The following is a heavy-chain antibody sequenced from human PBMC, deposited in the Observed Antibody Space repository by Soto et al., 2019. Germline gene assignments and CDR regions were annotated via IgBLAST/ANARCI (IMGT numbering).Heavy chain of an antibody. CDR1: GYTFSNYG. CDR2: ISLYSDGT. D-gene: IGHD2-2*01. V-gene: IGHV1-18*01. CDR3: ARVVPGAEAWFGP. Sequence: ASVKISSKTSGYTFSNYGITWVRQDPGQPLQWLGWISLYSDGTNYAQKFQGRVSMTTDTSTTTAYMELRSLRSDDTAVYYCARVVPGAEAWFGPWGQGTRVTVSS. J-gene: IGHJ5*02.